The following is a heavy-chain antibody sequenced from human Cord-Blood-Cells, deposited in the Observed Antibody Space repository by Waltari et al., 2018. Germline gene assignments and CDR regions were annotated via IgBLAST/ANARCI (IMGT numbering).Heavy chain of an antibody. Sequence: QVQLVQSGAEVKKPGSSVQVSCKASGGTFTSYAISWVRQAPGHGLEWMGGIIPIFGTANYAQKFQGRVTITADESMSTAYMELSSLRSEDTAVYYCASGTGIAAAGTENYYYGMDVWGQGTTVTVSS. CDR3: ASGTGIAAAGTENYYYGMDV. CDR1: GGTFTSYA. CDR2: IIPIFGTA. J-gene: IGHJ6*02. V-gene: IGHV1-69*01. D-gene: IGHD6-13*01.